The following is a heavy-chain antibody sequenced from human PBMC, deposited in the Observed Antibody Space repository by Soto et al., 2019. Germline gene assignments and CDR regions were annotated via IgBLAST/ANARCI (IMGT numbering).Heavy chain of an antibody. J-gene: IGHJ6*02. D-gene: IGHD3-10*01. CDR1: GGSISSYY. V-gene: IGHV4-4*07. CDR2: IYTSGST. Sequence: PSETLSLTCTVSGGSISSYYCSWIRQPAGKGLEWIGRIYTSGSTNYNPSLKSRVTMSVDTSKNQFSLKLSSVTAADTAVYYCARGDYYGSGSYYPYYYYYGMDVWGQGTTVTVSS. CDR3: ARGDYYGSGSYYPYYYYYGMDV.